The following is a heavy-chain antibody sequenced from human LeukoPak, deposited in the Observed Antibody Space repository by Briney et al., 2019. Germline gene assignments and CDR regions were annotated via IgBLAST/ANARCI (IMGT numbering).Heavy chain of an antibody. D-gene: IGHD3-16*02. CDR2: ISSISSYI. J-gene: IGHJ4*02. V-gene: IGHV3-21*01. CDR3: ARDVANDYDWGSYRGLQGY. CDR1: GFTFSSYS. Sequence: GGSLRLSCAASGFTFSSYSMNWVRQAPGKGLEWVSSISSISSYIYYADSVKGRFTISRDNAKNSLYLQMNSLRAEDTAVYYCARDVANDYDWGSYRGLQGYWGQGTLVTVSS.